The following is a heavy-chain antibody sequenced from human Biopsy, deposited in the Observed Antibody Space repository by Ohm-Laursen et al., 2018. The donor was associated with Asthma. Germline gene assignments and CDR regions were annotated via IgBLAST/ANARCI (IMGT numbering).Heavy chain of an antibody. CDR2: IYYSGST. CDR1: GGSINIGDYY. CDR3: ARTTYGDDGFDP. Sequence: TLSLTCTVSGGSINIGDYYWSWIRQLPVKGLEWIGYIYYSGSTYYNPPLKSRVSISLDTSKNQFSLSLTSVTAADTAVYYCARTTYGDDGFDPWGQGTLVTVSS. D-gene: IGHD4-17*01. J-gene: IGHJ5*02. V-gene: IGHV4-31*03.